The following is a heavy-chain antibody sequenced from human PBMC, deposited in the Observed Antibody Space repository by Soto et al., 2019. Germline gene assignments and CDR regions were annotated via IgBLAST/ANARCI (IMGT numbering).Heavy chain of an antibody. V-gene: IGHV3-7*03. CDR3: AREGDSSSWYRSNYYYYYGMDV. CDR2: IKQDGSEK. Sequence: XGSLRLSCAAAGFTFSSYWMSWVRQAPGKGLEWVANIKQDGSEKYYVDSVKGRFTISRDNAKNSLYLQMNSLRAEDTAVYYCAREGDSSSWYRSNYYYYYGMDVWGQGTTVTVSS. D-gene: IGHD6-13*01. J-gene: IGHJ6*02. CDR1: GFTFSSYW.